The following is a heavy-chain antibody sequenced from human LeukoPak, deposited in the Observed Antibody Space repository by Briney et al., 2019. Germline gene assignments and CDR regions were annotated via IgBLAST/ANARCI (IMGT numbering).Heavy chain of an antibody. V-gene: IGHV1-69*05. CDR1: GGTFSSYA. Sequence: ASVEVSCKASGGTFSSYAISWVRQAPGQGLEWMGGIIPIFGTANYAQKFQGRVTITTDESTSTAYMELSSLRSEDTAVYYCARAGADPSYGWMYYFDYWGQGTLVTVSS. D-gene: IGHD5-18*01. CDR2: IIPIFGTA. J-gene: IGHJ4*02. CDR3: ARAGADPSYGWMYYFDY.